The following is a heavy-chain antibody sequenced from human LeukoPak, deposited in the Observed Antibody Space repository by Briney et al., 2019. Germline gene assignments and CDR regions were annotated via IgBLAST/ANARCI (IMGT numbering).Heavy chain of an antibody. Sequence: GGSLRLSCAASGFSFSSHAMTGVRQAPGRGLEWVSTISGSGGYTYYADSVKGRFTISRDNSENTVFLQMNSLRAEDTAVYYCARVPRGYAYYFDYWGQGTLVTVSS. V-gene: IGHV3-23*01. D-gene: IGHD5-18*01. CDR3: ARVPRGYAYYFDY. CDR1: GFSFSSHA. CDR2: ISGSGGYT. J-gene: IGHJ4*02.